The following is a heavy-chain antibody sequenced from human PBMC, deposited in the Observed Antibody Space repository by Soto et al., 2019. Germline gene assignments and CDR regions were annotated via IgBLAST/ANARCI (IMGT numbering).Heavy chain of an antibody. CDR1: GGSISSGAYS. Sequence: SETLSLTCTVSGGSISSGAYSWSWIRLPPGKRLEWIGYIYHRGTSHYNPSLKSRVTMSVDRSKNQFSLNLRSVTAADTAVYYCARTLDYGCSAGTNWFGPWGQGTLITVSS. J-gene: IGHJ5*02. CDR2: IYHRGTS. V-gene: IGHV4-30-2*01. D-gene: IGHD2-15*01. CDR3: ARTLDYGCSAGTNWFGP.